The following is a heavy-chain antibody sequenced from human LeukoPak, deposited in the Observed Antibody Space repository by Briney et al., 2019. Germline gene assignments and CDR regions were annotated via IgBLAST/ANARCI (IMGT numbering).Heavy chain of an antibody. CDR3: AREFGSGFYY. CDR1: GGSISTYY. CDR2: NNHRGSA. D-gene: IGHD3-10*01. V-gene: IGHV4-59*01. J-gene: IGHJ4*02. Sequence: SETLSLTCTVSGGSISTYYGNWIRQPPGGGLEWIAYNNHRGSANYNPSLSSRVSISVDTSKNQFSPNLSSVTAADTAVYYCAREFGSGFYYWGQGILVTVSS.